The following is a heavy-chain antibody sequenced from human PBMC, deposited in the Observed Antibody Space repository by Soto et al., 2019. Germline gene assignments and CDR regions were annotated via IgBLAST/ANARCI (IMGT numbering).Heavy chain of an antibody. J-gene: IGHJ4*02. V-gene: IGHV3-33*01. CDR1: GFTFSSYG. D-gene: IGHD5-18*01. Sequence: QVQLVESGGGVVQPGRSLRLSCAASGFTFSSYGMHWVRQAPGKGLEWVAVIWYDGSNKYYADSVKGRFTISRDNSKNTLYLQMNSLRAEDTAVYYCARGPIRTLYSYVDYWGQGTLVTVSS. CDR2: IWYDGSNK. CDR3: ARGPIRTLYSYVDY.